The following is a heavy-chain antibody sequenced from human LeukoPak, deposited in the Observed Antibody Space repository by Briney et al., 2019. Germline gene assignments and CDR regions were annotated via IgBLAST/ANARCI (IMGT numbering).Heavy chain of an antibody. Sequence: GGSLRLSCAASGFTFSSHTMNWVRQAPGKGLEWVSSIRSTSTYIYYADSVKGRFTISRDNAKNSLYLQMNSLRAEDTAVYYCARGYNYYYMDVRGKGTTVTVSS. CDR3: ARGYNYYYMDV. J-gene: IGHJ6*03. V-gene: IGHV3-21*01. CDR2: IRSTSTYI. D-gene: IGHD5-12*01. CDR1: GFTFSSHT.